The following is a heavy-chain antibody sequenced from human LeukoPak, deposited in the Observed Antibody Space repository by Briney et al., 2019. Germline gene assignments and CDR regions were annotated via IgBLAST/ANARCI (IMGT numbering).Heavy chain of an antibody. Sequence: PGGSLRLSCETSGFSFSDYWMHWVRQAPGKGLVWVSHIHTDGSSAGYADSMKGRFIISRDNAKNTLYLQMNSLRADDTAVYYCARDRGYSVDFWGQGTLVTVSS. D-gene: IGHD2-15*01. CDR1: GFSFSDYW. V-gene: IGHV3-74*01. J-gene: IGHJ4*02. CDR3: ARDRGYSVDF. CDR2: IHTDGSSA.